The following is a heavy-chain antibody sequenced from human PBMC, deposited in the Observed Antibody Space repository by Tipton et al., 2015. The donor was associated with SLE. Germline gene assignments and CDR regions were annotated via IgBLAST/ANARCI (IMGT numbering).Heavy chain of an antibody. V-gene: IGHV1-18*04. D-gene: IGHD3-9*01. Sequence: QLVQSGAEVKKPGASVKVSCKASGYTFTSYGISWVRQAPGQGLEWMGWISAYNGNTNYAQKLQGRVTMTTDTSTSTAYMELSSLRSEDTAVYYCAITKPYYDILTGYHDAFDIWGQGTMVTVSS. J-gene: IGHJ3*02. CDR1: GYTFTSYG. CDR2: ISAYNGNT. CDR3: AITKPYYDILTGYHDAFDI.